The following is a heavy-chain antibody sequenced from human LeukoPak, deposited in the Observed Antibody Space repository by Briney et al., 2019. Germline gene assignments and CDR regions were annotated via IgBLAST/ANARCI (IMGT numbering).Heavy chain of an antibody. CDR2: IYNTGST. D-gene: IGHD3-22*01. Sequence: PSETLSLTCTVSGGSVTSYYWNWIRQPAGKGLEWVGRIYNTGSTWYNPSLKSRVSMSIDTSRNQFSLKLHSVTAADAAVYYCARDIGNYYDYIYHYYYDYWGQGSLVTVSS. CDR1: GGSVTSYY. J-gene: IGHJ4*02. V-gene: IGHV4-4*07. CDR3: ARDIGNYYDYIYHYYYDY.